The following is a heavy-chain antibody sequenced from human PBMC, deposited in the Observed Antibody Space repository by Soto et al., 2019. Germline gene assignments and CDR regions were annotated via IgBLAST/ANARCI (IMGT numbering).Heavy chain of an antibody. D-gene: IGHD3-10*01. Sequence: PSETLSLTCTVSGDSISNYYWSWIRQPPGKGLEWIGYIYYSGSTNYNPSLKSRVTISVDTSKNQFTLKLSSVTAADTAVYYCARGVEDYYYYYYMDVWGKGNTVT. CDR1: GDSISNYY. J-gene: IGHJ6*03. CDR2: IYYSGST. V-gene: IGHV4-59*08. CDR3: ARGVEDYYYYYYMDV.